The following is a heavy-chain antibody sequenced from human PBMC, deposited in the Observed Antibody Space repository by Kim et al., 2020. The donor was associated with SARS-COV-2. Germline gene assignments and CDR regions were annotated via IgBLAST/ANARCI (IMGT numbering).Heavy chain of an antibody. V-gene: IGHV3-30*18. CDR1: GFTFSSYG. D-gene: IGHD6-13*01. J-gene: IGHJ6*01. Sequence: GGSLRLSCAASGFTFSSYGMHWVRQAPGKGLEWVAIISYDGSKKYHADSVKGRFTISRDNSKNTLYLQMNSLRTEDTALYYCAKDIGSEYSNNWFRNYYYYYGMDVWGQGTTVTVSS. CDR2: ISYDGSKK. CDR3: AKDIGSEYSNNWFRNYYYYYGMDV.